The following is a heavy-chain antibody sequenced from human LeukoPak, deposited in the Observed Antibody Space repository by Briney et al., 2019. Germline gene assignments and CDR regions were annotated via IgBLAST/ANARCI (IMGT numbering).Heavy chain of an antibody. D-gene: IGHD2-15*01. CDR1: GFTFSRYT. J-gene: IGHJ4*02. Sequence: GGSLRLSCAASGFTFSRYTMHWVRQAPGKGLEWVTVISQDGNDKYYADSVKGRFTISRDNAKNSLYLQMNSLRAEDTAVYYCARLHVKFYCSGGSCYPGHWGQGTLVTVSS. V-gene: IGHV3-30*04. CDR2: ISQDGNDK. CDR3: ARLHVKFYCSGGSCYPGH.